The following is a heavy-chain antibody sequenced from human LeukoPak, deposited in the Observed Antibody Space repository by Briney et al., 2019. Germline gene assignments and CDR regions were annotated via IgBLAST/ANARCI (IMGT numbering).Heavy chain of an antibody. J-gene: IGHJ6*02. D-gene: IGHD2-21*02. CDR2: TYKSGST. V-gene: IGHV4-59*08. CDR3: ARHLADCGGDCYIQNYFYGMDV. CDR1: GGSSSANA. Sequence: PSETLSLTCTVPGGSSSANAWSWIRQTPEKGLKWIGYTYKSGSTKYKPFINGRVTILPDTSKNQFSLKLRSVAAADTAVYYCARHLADCGGDCYIQNYFYGMDVWGQGTAVSVSS.